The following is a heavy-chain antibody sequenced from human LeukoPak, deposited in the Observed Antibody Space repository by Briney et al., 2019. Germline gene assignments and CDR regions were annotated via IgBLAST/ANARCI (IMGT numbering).Heavy chain of an antibody. CDR1: GGSINNYY. CDR2: IHYSGST. J-gene: IGHJ6*03. CDR3: ARTTEGYCSVSSCYSYYYYMDV. D-gene: IGHD2-15*01. V-gene: IGHV4-59*01. Sequence: SETLSLTCTVSGGSINNYYWSWIRQPPGKGLEWIGYIHYSGSTSYNPSLKSRVTISVDTSKNQFSLKLRFVTPADTAVYYCARTTEGYCSVSSCYSYYYYMDVWGKGTTVTVSS.